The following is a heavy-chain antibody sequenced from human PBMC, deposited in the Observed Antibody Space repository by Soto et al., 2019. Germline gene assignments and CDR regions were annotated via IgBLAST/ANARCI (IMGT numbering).Heavy chain of an antibody. CDR1: GFTFSNAW. J-gene: IGHJ6*02. CDR3: TTPPLDYDFWTYYYYGMDV. D-gene: IGHD3-3*01. CDR2: IKSKTDGGTT. Sequence: GSLRLSCAASGFTFSNAWMNWVRQAPGKGLEWVGRIKSKTDGGTTDYAAPVKGRFTISRDDSKNTLYLQMNSLKTEDTAVYYCTTPPLDYDFWTYYYYGMDVWGQGTTVTVSS. V-gene: IGHV3-15*07.